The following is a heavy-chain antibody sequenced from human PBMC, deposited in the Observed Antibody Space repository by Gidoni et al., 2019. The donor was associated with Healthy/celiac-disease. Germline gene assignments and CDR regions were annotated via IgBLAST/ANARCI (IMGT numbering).Heavy chain of an antibody. CDR3: AREVITGSTIYFDD. CDR2: IKQDGSEK. Sequence: EWQVVESGGGLVQPGGSLRLSCAASGFILSRYSMTWVRQAPGKGLEWVANIKQDGSEKYYVDSVKGRFTISRDNAENSLDLQLSSLSAEDTAVYYCAREVITGSTIYFDDWGQGTLVTVSS. V-gene: IGHV3-7*01. D-gene: IGHD4-4*01. J-gene: IGHJ4*02. CDR1: GFILSRYS.